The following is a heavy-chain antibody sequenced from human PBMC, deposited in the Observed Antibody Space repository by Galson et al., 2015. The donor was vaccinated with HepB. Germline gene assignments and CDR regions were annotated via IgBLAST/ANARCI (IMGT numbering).Heavy chain of an antibody. CDR2: MNPETGNT. D-gene: IGHD3-22*01. V-gene: IGHV1-8*01. Sequence: SVKVSCKASTDSFTNDDINWVRQAPGQGLEWMGWMNPETGNTGYAQKFEGRVAMTRNTSITTAYMELRSLRYDDTAVYYCARVPWSPDSDINGYFHNWFDPWGQGTLVTVSS. CDR3: ARVPWSPDSDINGYFHNWFDP. J-gene: IGHJ5*02. CDR1: TDSFTNDD.